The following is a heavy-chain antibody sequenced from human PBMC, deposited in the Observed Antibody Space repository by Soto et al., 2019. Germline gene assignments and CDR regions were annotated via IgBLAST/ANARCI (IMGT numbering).Heavy chain of an antibody. Sequence: EVQLLESGGGLVQPGGSLRISCAASGFTFSSYAMTWVRQAPGEGLEWVSTIVGSGATSNYADSVKGRFTIPRDNYKNTLFLNMNGLRVEDTAIYYCAKGFGILVAGGGDCWGQGTLVSVSS. V-gene: IGHV3-23*01. J-gene: IGHJ4*02. D-gene: IGHD6-19*01. CDR1: GFTFSSYA. CDR3: AKGFGILVAGGGDC. CDR2: IVGSGATS.